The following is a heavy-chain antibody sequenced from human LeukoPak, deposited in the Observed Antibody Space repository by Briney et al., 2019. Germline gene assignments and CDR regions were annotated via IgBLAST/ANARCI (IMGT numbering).Heavy chain of an antibody. D-gene: IGHD2-2*01. J-gene: IGHJ6*03. CDR2: IYYSGST. Sequence: PSETLSLTCTVSGGSISSHYWSWIRQPPGKGLEWIGYIYYSGSTNYNPSLKSRVTISVDTSKNQFSLKLSSVTAADTAVYYCARDSMVVVPAAKTFTGGGYYYYYMDVWGKGTTVTVSS. CDR1: GGSISSHY. V-gene: IGHV4-59*11. CDR3: ARDSMVVVPAAKTFTGGGYYYYYMDV.